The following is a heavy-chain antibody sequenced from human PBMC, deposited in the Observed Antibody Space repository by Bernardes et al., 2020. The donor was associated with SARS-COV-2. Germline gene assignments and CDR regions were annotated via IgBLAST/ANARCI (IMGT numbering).Heavy chain of an antibody. CDR2: IYYSGST. J-gene: IGHJ6*03. Sequence: SETLSLTCTVSGGSISSYYWSWIRQPPGKGLEWIGYIYYSGSTNYNPSLKSRVTISVDTSKNQFSLKLSSVTAADTAVYYCARSAILRYFDWLPRSSDYYYYYMDVWGKGTTVTVSS. D-gene: IGHD3-9*01. CDR1: GGSISSYY. V-gene: IGHV4-59*01. CDR3: ARSAILRYFDWLPRSSDYYYYYMDV.